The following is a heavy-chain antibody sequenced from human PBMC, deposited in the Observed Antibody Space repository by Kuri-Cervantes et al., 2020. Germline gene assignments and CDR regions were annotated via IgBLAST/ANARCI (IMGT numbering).Heavy chain of an antibody. Sequence: SETMSPTCIVSGGSISSYYWSWIRQPPGKGLEWIGYIYYSGSTNYNPSLKSRVTISVDTSKNQSSLKLSSVTAADTAVYYCARDLGSSSWYYYYYMDVWGKGTTVTVSS. J-gene: IGHJ6*03. CDR3: ARDLGSSSWYYYYYMDV. CDR2: IYYSGST. D-gene: IGHD6-13*01. CDR1: GGSISSYY. V-gene: IGHV4-59*01.